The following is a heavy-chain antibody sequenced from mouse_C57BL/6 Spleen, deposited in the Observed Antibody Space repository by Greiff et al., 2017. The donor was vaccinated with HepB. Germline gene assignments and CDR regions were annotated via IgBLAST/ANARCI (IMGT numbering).Heavy chain of an antibody. D-gene: IGHD2-5*01. CDR2: IWSGGST. CDR1: GFSLTSYG. J-gene: IGHJ1*03. Sequence: VQLQQSGPGLVQPSQSLSITCTVSGFSLTSYGVHWVRQSPGKGLEWLGVIWSGGSTDYNAAFISRLSISKDNSKSQVFFKMNSLQADDTAIYYCARAYSNSYWYFDVWGTGTTVTVSS. CDR3: ARAYSNSYWYFDV. V-gene: IGHV2-2*01.